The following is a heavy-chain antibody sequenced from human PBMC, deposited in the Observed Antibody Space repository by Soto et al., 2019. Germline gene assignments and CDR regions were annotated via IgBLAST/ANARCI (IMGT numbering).Heavy chain of an antibody. CDR3: VKALSIYGYSEFEH. Sequence: GGSLRLSCAASGFTFSSYAMSCVRQAPGKGLEWVSAIGGSGGSTYYADSVKRRFTISRDNSKNTLYLQVNSLRAEDTAVYYCVKALSIYGYSEFEHWGQGTQVTV. V-gene: IGHV3-23*01. J-gene: IGHJ4*02. CDR1: GFTFSSYA. D-gene: IGHD2-21*01. CDR2: IGGSGGST.